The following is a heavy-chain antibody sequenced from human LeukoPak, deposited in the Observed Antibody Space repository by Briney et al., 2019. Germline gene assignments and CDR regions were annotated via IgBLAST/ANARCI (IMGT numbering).Heavy chain of an antibody. CDR1: GFTFSSYS. D-gene: IGHD3-9*01. Sequence: PGGSLRLSCAASGFTFSSYSMNWVRQAPGKGLEWVSSISSSSSYMYYADSVKGRFTISRDNAKNSLYLQMNSLRAEDTAVYYCARGTSNYDILTGYYSDVDYWGQGTLVTVSS. J-gene: IGHJ4*02. CDR2: ISSSSSYM. V-gene: IGHV3-21*01. CDR3: ARGTSNYDILTGYYSDVDY.